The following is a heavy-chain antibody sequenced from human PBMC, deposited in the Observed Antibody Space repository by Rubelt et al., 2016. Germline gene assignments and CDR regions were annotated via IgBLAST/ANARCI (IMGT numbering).Heavy chain of an antibody. CDR3: ARGVGTAFDP. V-gene: IGHV1-46*01. CDR1: GYTFTSHY. D-gene: IGHD1-1*01. J-gene: IGHJ5*02. Sequence: QVQLVQSGAEVKKPGASVKVSCKASGYTFTSHYMHWVRQAPGQGLEWMGIINPSGGSTSYAQKFQGRVTRTRDKSISTAYMELSRLRSDDTAVYYCARGVGTAFDPWGQGTLVTVSS. CDR2: INPSGGST.